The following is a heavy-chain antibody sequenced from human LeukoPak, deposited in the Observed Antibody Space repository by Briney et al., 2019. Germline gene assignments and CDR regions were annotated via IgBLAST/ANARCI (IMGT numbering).Heavy chain of an antibody. CDR1: GGSISSGDYY. D-gene: IGHD6-19*01. V-gene: IGHV4-31*03. CDR3: ARVGYSSGWHGFDP. J-gene: IGHJ5*02. Sequence: PSETLSLTCSVSGGSISSGDYYWSWIRQHPGKGLEYIGYIHYSGSTYYNSSLRSRIIITVDTSKNQFSLKLSSVSAADTAVYYCARVGYSSGWHGFDPWGQGTLVTVSS. CDR2: IHYSGST.